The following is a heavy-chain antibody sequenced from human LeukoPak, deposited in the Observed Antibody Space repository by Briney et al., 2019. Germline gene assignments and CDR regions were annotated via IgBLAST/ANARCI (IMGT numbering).Heavy chain of an antibody. CDR2: INHSGST. V-gene: IGHV4-34*01. CDR3: ARGRSIAAAAKRAFDY. CDR1: GGSFSGYY. Sequence: PSETLSLTCAVYGGSFSGYYWSWIRQPPGKGLEWIGEINHSGSTNYNPSLKSRVTISVDTSKNQFSLKLSSVTAADTAVYYCARGRSIAAAAKRAFDYWGQGTLVTVSS. J-gene: IGHJ4*02. D-gene: IGHD6-13*01.